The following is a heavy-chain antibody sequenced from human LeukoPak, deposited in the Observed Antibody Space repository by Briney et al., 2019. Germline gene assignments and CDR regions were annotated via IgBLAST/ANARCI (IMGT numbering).Heavy chain of an antibody. CDR1: GGSISSYY. J-gene: IGHJ4*02. CDR2: IYYSGST. CDR3: ARARDGYNYHFDY. Sequence: SETLSLTCTVSGGSISSYYWSWIRQPPGKGLEWIGYIYYSGSTNYNPSLKSRVTISVDTSKNQFSLKLSSVTAADTAVYCCARARDGYNYHFDYWGQGTLVTVSS. D-gene: IGHD5-24*01. V-gene: IGHV4-59*01.